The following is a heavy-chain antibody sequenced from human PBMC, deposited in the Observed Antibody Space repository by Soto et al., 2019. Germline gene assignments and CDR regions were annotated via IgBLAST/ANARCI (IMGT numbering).Heavy chain of an antibody. CDR3: ARFSGSYLRA. CDR1: GGSISSGGYY. D-gene: IGHD1-26*01. J-gene: IGHJ5*02. CDR2: MYYSGST. Sequence: QVQLQESGPGLVKPSQALSLTCTVSGGSISSGGYYWSWVRQHPGKGLEWIAYMYYSGSTYYNPSLKSRVSVSVDTSKNQFSLKLSSVTAADTAVYYCARFSGSYLRAWGQGTLVTVSS. V-gene: IGHV4-31*03.